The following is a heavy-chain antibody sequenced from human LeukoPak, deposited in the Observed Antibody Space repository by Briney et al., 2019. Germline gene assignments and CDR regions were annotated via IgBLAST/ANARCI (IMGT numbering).Heavy chain of an antibody. V-gene: IGHV4-59*01. CDR2: IYYSGST. D-gene: IGHD5-12*01. Sequence: SETLSLTCTVSGGSISSYYWSWIRQPPGQGLEWIGYIYYSGSTNYNPSLKSRVTISVDTSKNQFSLKLSSVTAADTAVYYCARAPARANFDYWGQGTLVTVSS. J-gene: IGHJ4*02. CDR3: ARAPARANFDY. CDR1: GGSISSYY.